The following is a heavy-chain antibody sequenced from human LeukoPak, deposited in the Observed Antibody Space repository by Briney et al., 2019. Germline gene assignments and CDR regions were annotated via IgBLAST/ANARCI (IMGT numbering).Heavy chain of an antibody. CDR2: ISYDGSNK. V-gene: IGHV3-30*03. Sequence: GGSLRLSCAASGFTFSSYGMHWVRQAPGKGLEWVAVISYDGSNKYYADSVKGRFTISRDNSKNTLYLQMNSLRAEDTAVYYCARNPDGRVSWFDPWGQGTLVTVSS. CDR3: ARNPDGRVSWFDP. CDR1: GFTFSSYG. J-gene: IGHJ5*02. D-gene: IGHD3-16*02.